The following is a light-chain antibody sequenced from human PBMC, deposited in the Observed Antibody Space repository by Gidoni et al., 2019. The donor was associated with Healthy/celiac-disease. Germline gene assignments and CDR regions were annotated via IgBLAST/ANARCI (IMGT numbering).Light chain of an antibody. J-gene: IGKJ5*01. V-gene: IGKV1-39*01. CDR2: AAS. CDR1: QRVSSY. CDR3: QQSYSTPTT. Sequence: IHIPQSPSSLSASVGDRVTITCRASQRVSSYLNWYQQKPGKAPKLLIYAASSLQSGVPARFSGSGSGTDFTLTISSLQPEDFATYYCQQSYSTPTTFXQXKGLEIK.